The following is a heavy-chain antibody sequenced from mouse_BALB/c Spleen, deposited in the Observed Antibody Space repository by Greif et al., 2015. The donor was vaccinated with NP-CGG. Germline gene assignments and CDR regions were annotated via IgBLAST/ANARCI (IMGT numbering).Heavy chain of an antibody. CDR3: ARGGYYGGAMDY. J-gene: IGHJ4*01. Sequence: EVQLQQSEAELVRTGALVQLSCKASGFNIKDYYMHWVRQRPEQGLEWIGWIDPETGNTIYDTKFQGKASITADTSSNTAYLQLSSLTSEDTAVYYCARGGYYGGAMDYGGQGTSVAVSS. V-gene: IGHV14-1*02. CDR1: GFNIKDYY. D-gene: IGHD2-3*01. CDR2: IDPETGNT.